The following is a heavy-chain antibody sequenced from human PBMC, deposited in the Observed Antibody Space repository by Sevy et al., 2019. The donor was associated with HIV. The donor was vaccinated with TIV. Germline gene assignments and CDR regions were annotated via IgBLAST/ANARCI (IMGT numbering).Heavy chain of an antibody. V-gene: IGHV1-18*01. CDR3: VRVNAGQSSGWLFDY. CDR2: ISAYNGNT. CDR1: GYTFTSYG. D-gene: IGHD6-19*01. J-gene: IGHJ4*02. Sequence: ASVKVSCKASGYTFTSYGISWVRQAPGQGLEWMGWISAYNGNTNYAQKLQGRVTMTTDTSTSTAYMELRSLRSDDTAVYYCVRVNAGQSSGWLFDYWGQGTLVTVSS.